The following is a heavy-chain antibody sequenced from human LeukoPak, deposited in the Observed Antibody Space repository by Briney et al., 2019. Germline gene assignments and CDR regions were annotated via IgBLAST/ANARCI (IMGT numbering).Heavy chain of an antibody. CDR2: INPNSGGT. Sequence: GASVKVSCKASGYTFTGYYMHWVRQAPGQGLEWMGWINPNSGGTNYAQKFQGWVTMTRDTSISTAYMELSRLRSDDTAVYYCASTGDVVVLGGAFDIWGQGTMVTVSS. CDR3: ASTGDVVVLGGAFDI. D-gene: IGHD2-2*01. J-gene: IGHJ3*02. CDR1: GYTFTGYY. V-gene: IGHV1-2*04.